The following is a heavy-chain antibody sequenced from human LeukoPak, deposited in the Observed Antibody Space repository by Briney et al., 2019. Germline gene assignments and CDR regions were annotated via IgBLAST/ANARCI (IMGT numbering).Heavy chain of an antibody. D-gene: IGHD3-16*01. Sequence: ASVTVSCKASGYTFTDYYIHWVRQAPGQGLEWMGWMNLDSGGTNYAQKFKGRVTMTRDTSINTAYMDLRRLTSDDTAIYYCTTRGGDTLMRTEAFDYWGLGTLVTVSS. J-gene: IGHJ4*02. CDR2: MNLDSGGT. V-gene: IGHV1-2*02. CDR1: GYTFTDYY. CDR3: TTRGGDTLMRTEAFDY.